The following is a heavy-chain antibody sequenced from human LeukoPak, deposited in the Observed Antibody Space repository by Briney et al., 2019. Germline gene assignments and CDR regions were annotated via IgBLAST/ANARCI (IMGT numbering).Heavy chain of an antibody. V-gene: IGHV4-4*07. Sequence: KPSETLSLTCTVSGGSITSSYYWNWIRQPAGKGLEWFGRIYATGSTGYNPSLKSRVTMSVDKSKNRFSLKLTSVTAADTAVYYCARSAPNGGYFDYWGQGTLVTVSS. J-gene: IGHJ4*02. D-gene: IGHD2-8*01. CDR3: ARSAPNGGYFDY. CDR2: IYATGST. CDR1: GGSITSSYY.